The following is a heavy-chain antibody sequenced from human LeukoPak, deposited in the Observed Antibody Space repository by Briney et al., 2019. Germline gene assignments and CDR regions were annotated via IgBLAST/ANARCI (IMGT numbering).Heavy chain of an antibody. J-gene: IGHJ2*01. V-gene: IGHV4-59*01. CDR1: GGSISNYY. CDR3: ARVPGYSGSRNYFEYWYIDL. D-gene: IGHD3-10*01. CDR2: IYYSGNT. Sequence: SETLSLTCTVSGGSISNYYWSWIRQPPGKGLEWIGYIYYSGNTDYNPSLKSRVTISVDTSKNQFSLKLSSVTAADTAVYYCARVPGYSGSRNYFEYWYIDLWGRGTLVTVSS.